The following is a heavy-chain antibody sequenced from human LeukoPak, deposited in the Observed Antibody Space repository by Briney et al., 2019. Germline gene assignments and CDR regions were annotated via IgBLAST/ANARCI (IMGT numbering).Heavy chain of an antibody. V-gene: IGHV1-2*02. CDR1: GYTLTGYY. CDR2: INPHSGDT. D-gene: IGHD5-18*01. Sequence: ASVKASCKASGYTLTGYYMHWVRQAPGQGLEWMGWINPHSGDTNYAQKFQGRVTMTRDTSISTVYMELSSLRSDDTAVYYCARDGTYSYDSGDYWGQGTLVTVSS. CDR3: ARDGTYSYDSGDY. J-gene: IGHJ4*02.